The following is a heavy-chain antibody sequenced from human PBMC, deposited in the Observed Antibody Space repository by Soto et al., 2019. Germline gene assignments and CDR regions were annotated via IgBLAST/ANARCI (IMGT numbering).Heavy chain of an antibody. Sequence: PSETLSLTCTVSGGSISSNYWTWIRQPPGKGLEWIGYVYNSGSTNYNPSLKSRVTISEDTSRSQFSLKVNSMTAADTAVYYCARYRREAVAGYTLDNWGQGILVTVSS. D-gene: IGHD6-13*01. CDR3: ARYRREAVAGYTLDN. V-gene: IGHV4-59*01. CDR1: GGSISSNY. CDR2: VYNSGST. J-gene: IGHJ4*02.